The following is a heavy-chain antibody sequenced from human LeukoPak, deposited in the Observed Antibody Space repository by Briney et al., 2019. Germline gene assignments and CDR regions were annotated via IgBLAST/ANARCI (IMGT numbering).Heavy chain of an antibody. J-gene: IGHJ4*02. Sequence: GGSLRLSCAAPGFTFSSYAMSWVRQAPGKGLEWVSAISGSGGSTYYADSVKGRFTISRDNSKNTLYLQMNSLRAEDTAVYYCAKVWYCSGGSCDEYWGQGTLVTVSS. CDR2: ISGSGGST. V-gene: IGHV3-23*01. CDR3: AKVWYCSGGSCDEY. CDR1: GFTFSSYA. D-gene: IGHD2-15*01.